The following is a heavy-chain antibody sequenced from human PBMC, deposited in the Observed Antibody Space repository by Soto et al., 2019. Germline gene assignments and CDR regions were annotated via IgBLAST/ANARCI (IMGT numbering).Heavy chain of an antibody. J-gene: IGHJ4*02. Sequence: PGGSLRLSCAVSGFTFSNYAMSWVRQAPGKGLEWVTSISGSGARTYYADSVKGRITTSRDNSKNTLFLQVSSLRDEDTAVYYCARGNSYYDFGVECWGQGTGVTVPS. CDR1: GFTFSNYA. D-gene: IGHD3-3*01. CDR3: ARGNSYYDFGVEC. V-gene: IGHV3-23*01. CDR2: ISGSGART.